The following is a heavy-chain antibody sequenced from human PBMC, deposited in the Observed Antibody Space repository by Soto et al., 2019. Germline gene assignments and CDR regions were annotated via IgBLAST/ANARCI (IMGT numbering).Heavy chain of an antibody. J-gene: IGHJ4*02. CDR2: INHSGST. D-gene: IGHD3-22*01. CDR1: GGSFSGYY. Sequence: QVQLQQWGAGLLKPSETLSLTCAVSGGSFSGYYWSRIRQPPGKGLEWLGEINHSGSTNYSPSLRRRVSRSIVRTVNQVSLKLSSGTAADTALSYCARALREYYYDSSGYYPKYCFDYWGQGTPVTVSS. V-gene: IGHV4-34*01. CDR3: ARALREYYYDSSGYYPKYCFDY.